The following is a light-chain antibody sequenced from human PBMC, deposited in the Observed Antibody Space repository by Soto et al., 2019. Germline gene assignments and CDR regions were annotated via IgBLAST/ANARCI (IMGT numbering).Light chain of an antibody. CDR2: WAS. CDR3: QEYYSSPLT. Sequence: DIVMTQSPDSLAVSLGETATINCKSSQSLLYSSNSKNYLAWYQQKPGQPPKLLIYWASTRESGVPDRFSGSGSGTDFTLTISSLQAEDVAVYYCQEYYSSPLTFGGGTKV. V-gene: IGKV4-1*01. J-gene: IGKJ4*01. CDR1: QSLLYSSNSKNY.